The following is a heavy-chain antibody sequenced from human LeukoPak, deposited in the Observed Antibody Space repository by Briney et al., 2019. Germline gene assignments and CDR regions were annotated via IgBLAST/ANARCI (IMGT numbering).Heavy chain of an antibody. CDR3: AREWGRIAVAGGPGY. J-gene: IGHJ4*02. CDR2: IWYDGRTK. D-gene: IGHD6-19*01. Sequence: PGGSLRLSCEASGFIFSNYGMHWVRQAPGKGLEWVALIWYDGRTKFYSDSVKGRFTISRDNSTNTLFLQMNSLSVEDTAVYFCAREWGRIAVAGGPGYWGQGTLATVS. CDR1: GFIFSNYG. V-gene: IGHV3-33*02.